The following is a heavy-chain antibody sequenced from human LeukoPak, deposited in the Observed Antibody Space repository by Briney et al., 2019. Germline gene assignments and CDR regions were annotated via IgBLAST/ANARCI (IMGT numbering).Heavy chain of an antibody. CDR1: GGSISSSSYY. D-gene: IGHD2-2*01. J-gene: IGHJ4*02. CDR2: FYFSGST. V-gene: IGHV4-39*01. Sequence: SETLSLTCTGSGGSISSSSYYWGWIRQPPGKGLEWIGSFYFSGSTYYNPSLKSRVTISVDTSKNQFSLKLSSVTAADTAVYYCARHCRTSSTVCYQAFDYWGQGTLVTVSS. CDR3: ARHCRTSSTVCYQAFDY.